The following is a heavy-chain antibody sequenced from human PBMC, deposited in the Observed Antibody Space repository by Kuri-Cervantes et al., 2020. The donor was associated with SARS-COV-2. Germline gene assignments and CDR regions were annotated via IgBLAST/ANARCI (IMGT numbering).Heavy chain of an antibody. J-gene: IGHJ3*02. CDR1: GGSISSYY. V-gene: IGHV4-59*01. D-gene: IGHD3-10*01. CDR3: AREVGGSDAFGI. CDR2: IYYSGST. Sequence: SETLSLTCTISGGSISSYYWSWIRQPPGKGLEWIGYIYYSGSTNYNPSLKSRVTITVDTSKNQFSLKLSSVTAADTAVYYCAREVGGSDAFGIWGQGTMVTVSS.